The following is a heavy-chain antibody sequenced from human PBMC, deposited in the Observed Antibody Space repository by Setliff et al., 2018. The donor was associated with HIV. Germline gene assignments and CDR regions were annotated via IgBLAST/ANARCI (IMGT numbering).Heavy chain of an antibody. J-gene: IGHJ5*02. CDR1: GYTFINYG. CDR3: ARGGPARVALLYWFDP. V-gene: IGHV1-18*01. CDR2: INPYNGNT. Sequence: ASVKVSCKASGYTFINYGINRLRQAPGQGPEWVGWINPYNGNTKYGQKFQGTVTMTRATTTSTAYLELRRLRSDDTAVYFCARGGPARVALLYWFDPWGQGTLVTVSS. D-gene: IGHD2-21*01.